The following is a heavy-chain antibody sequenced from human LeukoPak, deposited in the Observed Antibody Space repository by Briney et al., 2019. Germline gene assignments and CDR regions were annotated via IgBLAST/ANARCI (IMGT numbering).Heavy chain of an antibody. V-gene: IGHV5-51*01. D-gene: IGHD1-1*01. J-gene: IGHJ3*02. CDR2: IYRGDSDT. Sequence: GESLKISCKASGYTSTTYWIGWVRQMPGGGLEWMGIIYRGDSDTRYSPSFQGQVTISVDKSISTAYLQWSSLKASETATYYCARNGNYLDAFNIWGQGTMVTVSS. CDR3: ARNGNYLDAFNI. CDR1: GYTSTTYW.